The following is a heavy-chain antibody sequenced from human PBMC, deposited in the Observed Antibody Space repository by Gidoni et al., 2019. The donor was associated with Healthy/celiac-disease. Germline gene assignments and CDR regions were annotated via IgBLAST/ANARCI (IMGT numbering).Heavy chain of an antibody. CDR2: ISSSSSTT. Sequence: EVQLVESGGGLVQPGGSLILSCASSGFTFSSYSMNWVRQAPGKGLEWVSYISSSSSTTYYADSVKGRFTISRDNAKNSLYLQMNSLRDEDTAVYYCARDPLPIVVVTAKYGMDVWGQGTTVTVSS. D-gene: IGHD2-21*02. V-gene: IGHV3-48*02. J-gene: IGHJ6*02. CDR3: ARDPLPIVVVTAKYGMDV. CDR1: GFTFSSYS.